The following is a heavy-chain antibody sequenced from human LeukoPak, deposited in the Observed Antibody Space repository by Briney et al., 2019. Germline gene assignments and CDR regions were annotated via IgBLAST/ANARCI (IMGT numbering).Heavy chain of an antibody. CDR2: ISSSGSTI. CDR3: ARDNTAYYYDSSGAFDI. J-gene: IGHJ3*02. D-gene: IGHD3-22*01. V-gene: IGHV3-48*03. Sequence: GGSLRLSCAASGFTFSSYEMNWVCQAPGKGLEWVSYISSSGSTIYYADSVKGRFTISRDNAKNSLYLQMNSLRAEDTAVYYCARDNTAYYYDSSGAFDIWGQGTMVTVSS. CDR1: GFTFSSYE.